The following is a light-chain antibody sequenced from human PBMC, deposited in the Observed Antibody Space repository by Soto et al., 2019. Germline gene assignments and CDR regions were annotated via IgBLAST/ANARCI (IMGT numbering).Light chain of an antibody. V-gene: IGKV3-15*01. CDR3: QQYNNWPPRT. CDR2: GAS. J-gene: IGKJ1*01. Sequence: EIVLTQSPGTLSLSPGERATLSCRAIQSVSSSYLAWYQQKSGQAPRLLIYGASTRAAGVPARFSGSGSGTEFTLTISSLQSEDFAVYYCQQYNNWPPRTFGQGTKVDIK. CDR1: QSVSSSY.